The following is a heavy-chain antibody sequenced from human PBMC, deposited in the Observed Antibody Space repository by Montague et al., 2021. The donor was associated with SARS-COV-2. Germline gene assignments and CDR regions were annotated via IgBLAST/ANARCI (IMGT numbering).Heavy chain of an antibody. J-gene: IGHJ5*02. CDR3: AGEGLNNWFDP. CDR2: IYYRGST. CDR1: NGSITSYY. Sequence: SETLSLTCSVSNGSITSYYWSWIRQPPGRRLEWIGYIYYRGSTNYNSSLESRVTISVDTSKNQFSLKLRSMTAADTAVYYCAGEGLNNWFDPWGQGTLVIVSS. V-gene: IGHV4-59*01.